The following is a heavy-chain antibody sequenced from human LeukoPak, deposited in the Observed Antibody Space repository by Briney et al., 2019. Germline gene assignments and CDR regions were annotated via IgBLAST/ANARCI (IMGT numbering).Heavy chain of an antibody. CDR2: INHSGST. J-gene: IGHJ4*02. CDR3: ASVVVPR. V-gene: IGHV4-39*07. Sequence: PSETLSLTCTVSGGSISSSNYYWGWIRQPPGKGLEWIGEINHSGSTNYNPSLKSRVTISVDTSKNQFSLKLSSVTAADTAVYYCASVVVPRWGQGTLVTVSS. D-gene: IGHD2-15*01. CDR1: GGSISSSNYY.